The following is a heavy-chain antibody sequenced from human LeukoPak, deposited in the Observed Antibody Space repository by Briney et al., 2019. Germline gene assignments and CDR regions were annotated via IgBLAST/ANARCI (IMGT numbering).Heavy chain of an antibody. D-gene: IGHD3-10*01. CDR1: GGSFSGYY. V-gene: IGHV4-34*01. Sequence: SETLSLTCAAYGGSFSGYYWSWIRQPPGKGLEWIGEINHSGSTNYNPSLKSRVTISVDTSKNQFSLKLSSVTAADTAVYYCARYYRNGGGYYYMDAWGKGTTVTISS. CDR2: INHSGST. J-gene: IGHJ6*03. CDR3: ARYYRNGGGYYYMDA.